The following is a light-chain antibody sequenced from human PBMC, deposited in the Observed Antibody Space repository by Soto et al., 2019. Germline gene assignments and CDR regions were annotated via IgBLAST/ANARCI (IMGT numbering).Light chain of an antibody. CDR1: SNDVGGYKF. Sequence: QSALTQPASVSGSPGQAITISCTGTSNDVGGYKFVSWYQHHPGKAPKLMIYEVSNRPSGVSNRFSGSKSGNTASLTISGLQAEDEADYYCNSYTSTSTWVFGGGTKVTVL. CDR3: NSYTSTSTWV. CDR2: EVS. V-gene: IGLV2-14*01. J-gene: IGLJ3*02.